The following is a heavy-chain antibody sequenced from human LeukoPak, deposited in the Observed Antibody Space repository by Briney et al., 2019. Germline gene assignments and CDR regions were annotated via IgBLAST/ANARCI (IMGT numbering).Heavy chain of an antibody. J-gene: IGHJ4*02. CDR2: ISGSGGTI. CDR3: ARDSPPDD. CDR1: GFTFSNYA. Sequence: GGSLRLSCAASGFTFSNYAMSWVRQAPGKGLEWVSAISGSGGTIYYADSVKGRFTISRDNAKNSLYLQMNSLRAEDTAVYYCARDSPPDDWGQGTLVTVSS. V-gene: IGHV3-23*01.